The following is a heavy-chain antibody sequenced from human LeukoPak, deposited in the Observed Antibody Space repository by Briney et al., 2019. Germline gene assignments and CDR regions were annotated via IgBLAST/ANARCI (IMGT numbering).Heavy chain of an antibody. Sequence: GGSLRLSCAASXFTFSSYDLNWVRQAPGKGLEWVSYISSSGSTIYYADSVKGRFTISRDNAKNSLYLQMNSLRAEDTAVYYCARFRYSSSDLDYWGQGTVVTVSS. V-gene: IGHV3-48*03. CDR2: ISSSGSTI. CDR1: XFTFSSYD. CDR3: ARFRYSSSDLDY. J-gene: IGHJ4*02. D-gene: IGHD6-6*01.